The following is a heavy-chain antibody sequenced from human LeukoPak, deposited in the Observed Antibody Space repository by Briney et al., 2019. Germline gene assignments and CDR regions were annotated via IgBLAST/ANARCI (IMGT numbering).Heavy chain of an antibody. V-gene: IGHV1-8*01. D-gene: IGHD3-3*01. Sequence: ASVKVSCKASGYTFTSYDINWVRQATGQGLEWMGWMNPNSGNTGYAQKFQGRVTMTRNTSISTAYMELNSLRSEDTAVYYCARYYYSYDFWSGYYDYYFDYWGQGTLVTVSS. CDR3: ARYYYSYDFWSGYYDYYFDY. J-gene: IGHJ4*02. CDR2: MNPNSGNT. CDR1: GYTFTSYD.